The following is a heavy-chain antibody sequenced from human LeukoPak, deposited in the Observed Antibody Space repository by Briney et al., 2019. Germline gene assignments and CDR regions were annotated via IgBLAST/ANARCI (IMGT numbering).Heavy chain of an antibody. J-gene: IGHJ4*02. V-gene: IGHV3-15*01. CDR2: IKSKTAGGTI. CDR3: TTGESMVGSTIHIRWAD. Sequence: SGGSLRLSCAASGFTFSNAWMTWVRQAPGKGLGWVGRIKSKTAGGTIDYAAPVKGRFTISRDDSKNTLYLQMNSLKTEDTAVYYCTTGESMVGSTIHIRWADWGQGTLVTVSS. D-gene: IGHD1-26*01. CDR1: GFTFSNAW.